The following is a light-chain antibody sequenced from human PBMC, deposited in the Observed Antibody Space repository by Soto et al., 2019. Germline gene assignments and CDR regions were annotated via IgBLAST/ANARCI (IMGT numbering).Light chain of an antibody. J-gene: IGLJ3*02. CDR1: TSNIGRYG. CDR2: ENN. CDR3: GTWDNSLNGGV. Sequence: QSVLTQPPSVSAAPGQKVTISCSGSTSNIGRYGVSWYQQVPGTAPKLLIYENNKRPSGIPDRVSGSQSGTSATLGITGLQTGDEAFYYCGTWDNSLNGGVFGGGTKVTVL. V-gene: IGLV1-51*02.